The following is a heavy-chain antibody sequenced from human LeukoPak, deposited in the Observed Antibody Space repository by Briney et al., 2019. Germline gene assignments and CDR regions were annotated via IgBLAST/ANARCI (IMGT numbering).Heavy chain of an antibody. CDR2: IKQDGSEK. V-gene: IGHV3-7*01. Sequence: GGSLRLSCAASGFTFSSYWMSWVRQAPGKGLEWVANIKQDGSEKYYVDSVKGRFTISRDNAKNSLYLQMNSLRAEDTAVYYCTREGYCGGDCPSGGYYYYYGMDVWGQGTTVTVSS. J-gene: IGHJ6*02. CDR1: GFTFSSYW. CDR3: TREGYCGGDCPSGGYYYYYGMDV. D-gene: IGHD2-21*02.